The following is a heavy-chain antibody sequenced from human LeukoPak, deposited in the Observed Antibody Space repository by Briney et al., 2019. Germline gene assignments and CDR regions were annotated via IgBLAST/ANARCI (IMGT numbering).Heavy chain of an antibody. V-gene: IGHV3-48*03. D-gene: IGHD5-24*01. CDR1: GFTFSSYA. J-gene: IGHJ6*03. CDR3: ARGGEMATTYYYYYYYMDV. CDR2: ISSSGSTI. Sequence: SGGSLRLSCAASGFTFSSYAMSWVRQAPGKGLEWVSAISSSGSTIYYADSVKGRLTISRDNAKNSLYLQMNSLRAEDTAVYYCARGGEMATTYYYYYYYMDVWGKGTTVTISS.